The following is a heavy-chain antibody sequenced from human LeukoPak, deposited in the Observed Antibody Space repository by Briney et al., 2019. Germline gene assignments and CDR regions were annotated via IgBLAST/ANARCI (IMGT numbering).Heavy chain of an antibody. CDR2: IYHSGST. V-gene: IGHV4-38-2*02. D-gene: IGHD5-12*01. Sequence: PSETLSLTCTASGYSISSGYSWGWIRQPPGKGLEWIGNIYHSGSTYYNPSLKSRVIISVDTSKNQFSLKLSSVTAADTAVYYCASHIVATKPAWFDPWGQGTLVTVSS. CDR1: GYSISSGYS. J-gene: IGHJ5*02. CDR3: ASHIVATKPAWFDP.